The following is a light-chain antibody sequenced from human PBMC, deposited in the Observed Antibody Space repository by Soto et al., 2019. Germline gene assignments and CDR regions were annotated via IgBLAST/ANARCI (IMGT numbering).Light chain of an antibody. CDR2: GAS. CDR1: QSVSIN. Sequence: EIVMTQSPATLSVSPGERATLSCRASQSVSINLAWYQQKSGQAPRLLIYGASTRAAGVPARFSGSGSGTEFTLTISSLQSADIAVYFCQQYANWPKTFGQGTKVDIK. CDR3: QQYANWPKT. V-gene: IGKV3-15*01. J-gene: IGKJ1*01.